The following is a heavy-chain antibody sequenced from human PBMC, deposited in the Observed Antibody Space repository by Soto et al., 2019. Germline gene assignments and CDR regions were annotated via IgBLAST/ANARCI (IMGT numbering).Heavy chain of an antibody. Sequence: PGGYLRLSCSASGFTFSDENMSWVRQVPGKGLEWVSGISGGGSYIFYADSVQGRFSISRDNAKNSLFLEMNSLRVEDTAVYYCARDSDCHSTSCFFPPHVWGQGTTVTVSS. J-gene: IGHJ6*02. CDR3: ARDSDCHSTSCFFPPHV. CDR2: ISGGGSYI. V-gene: IGHV3-21*06. D-gene: IGHD2-2*01. CDR1: GFTFSDEN.